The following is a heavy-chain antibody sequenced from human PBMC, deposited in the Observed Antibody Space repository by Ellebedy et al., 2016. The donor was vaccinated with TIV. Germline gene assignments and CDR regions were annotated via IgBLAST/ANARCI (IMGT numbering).Heavy chain of an antibody. CDR2: IWHDGSHS. V-gene: IGHV3-33*01. Sequence: PGGSLRLSCAASGFTFSIYGMHWVRQAPGKGLEWGGIIWHDGSHSYYADSVKGRFTISRDNSKNTVDLQMNSLRADDTAVYYCASELVGTTDFDYWGQGTLVTVSS. J-gene: IGHJ4*02. D-gene: IGHD1-26*01. CDR3: ASELVGTTDFDY. CDR1: GFTFSIYG.